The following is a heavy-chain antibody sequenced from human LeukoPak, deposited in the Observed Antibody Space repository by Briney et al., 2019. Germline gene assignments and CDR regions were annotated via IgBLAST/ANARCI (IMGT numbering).Heavy chain of an antibody. J-gene: IGHJ6*04. D-gene: IGHD3-9*01. V-gene: IGHV3-7*01. CDR2: IKQDGSEK. CDR3: ARGVDNHDILTGGMDV. Sequence: PGGSLRLSCAASGFTFSSYWMSWVRQAPGKGLEWVANIKQDGSEKYYVDSVKGRFTISRDNAKKSLYLQMNSLRAEDTAVYYCARGVDNHDILTGGMDVWGKGTTVTISS. CDR1: GFTFSSYW.